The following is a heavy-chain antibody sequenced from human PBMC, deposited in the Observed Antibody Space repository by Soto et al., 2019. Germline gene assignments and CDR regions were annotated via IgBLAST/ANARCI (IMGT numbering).Heavy chain of an antibody. CDR2: IYPGDSDH. D-gene: IGHD3-10*01. V-gene: IGHV5-51*01. J-gene: IGHJ4*02. CDR3: ARYNYYALEY. CDR1: GYTFTKYW. Sequence: GESLKISCTGSGYTFTKYWIGWLRQMPGKGLEWMGIIYPGDSDHRYGPSFQCQVTISADRSLNTVYLQWSSLKASDTAMYYCARYNYYALEYWGQGPLVPVSS.